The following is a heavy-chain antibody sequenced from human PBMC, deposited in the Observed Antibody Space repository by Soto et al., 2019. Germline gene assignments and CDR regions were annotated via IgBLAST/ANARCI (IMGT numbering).Heavy chain of an antibody. CDR3: ARGGPYGGNYFDY. J-gene: IGHJ4*02. D-gene: IGHD4-17*01. V-gene: IGHV4-30-4*01. CDR1: GGSISSGDYY. Sequence: SETLSLTCTVSGGSISSGDYYWSWIRQPPGKGLEWIGYIYYSGSTYYNPSLKSRVTISVDTSKNQFSLKLSSVTAADTAVYYCARGGPYGGNYFDYWGQGTLVTVSS. CDR2: IYYSGST.